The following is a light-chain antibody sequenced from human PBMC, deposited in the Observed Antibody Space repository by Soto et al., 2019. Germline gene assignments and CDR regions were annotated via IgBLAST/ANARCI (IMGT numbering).Light chain of an antibody. V-gene: IGLV2-8*01. CDR2: EVT. J-gene: IGLJ2*01. Sequence: QSALTQPPSASGSPGQSVTISCTGTSSDVGRYNFVSWYQQHPGKAPKLMIHEVTKRPSGVPDRFSGSKSGNTASLTVSGLQAEDEADYYCSSYAGTNNLVFGGGTKLTVL. CDR3: SSYAGTNNLV. CDR1: SSDVGRYNF.